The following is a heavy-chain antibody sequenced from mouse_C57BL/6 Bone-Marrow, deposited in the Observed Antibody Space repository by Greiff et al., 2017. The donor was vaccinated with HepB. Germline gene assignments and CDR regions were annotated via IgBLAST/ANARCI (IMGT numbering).Heavy chain of an antibody. CDR2: ISSGGDYI. Sequence: EVKLMESGEGLVKPGGSLKLSCAASGFTFSSYAMSWVRQTPEKRLEWVAYISSGGDYIYYADTVKGRFTISRDNARNTLYLQMSSLKSEDTAMYYCTRVYDGYPYYAMDYWGQGTSVTVSS. CDR1: GFTFSSYA. D-gene: IGHD2-3*01. J-gene: IGHJ4*01. CDR3: TRVYDGYPYYAMDY. V-gene: IGHV5-9-1*02.